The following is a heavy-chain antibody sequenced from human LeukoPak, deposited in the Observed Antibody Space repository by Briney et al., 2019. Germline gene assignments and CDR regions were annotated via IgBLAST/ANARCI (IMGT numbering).Heavy chain of an antibody. CDR3: AKEEVNSALFGY. CDR1: GGSISSSSYY. V-gene: IGHV4-61*02. CDR2: IYTSGST. D-gene: IGHD4-23*01. J-gene: IGHJ4*02. Sequence: SETLSLTCTVSGGSISSSSYYWSWIRQPAGKGLEWIGRIYTSGSTNYNPSLKSRVTISVDTSKNQFSLKLTSVTAADTAVYYCAKEEVNSALFGYWGQGTLVTVSS.